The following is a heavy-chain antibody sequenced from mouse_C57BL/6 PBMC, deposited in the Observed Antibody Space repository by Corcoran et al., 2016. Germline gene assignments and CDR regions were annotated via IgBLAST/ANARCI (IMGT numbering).Heavy chain of an antibody. CDR2: INPNNGGT. CDR1: GYTFTDYY. CDR3: ARSDGYYARDYAMDY. D-gene: IGHD2-3*01. J-gene: IGHJ4*01. V-gene: IGHV1-26*01. Sequence: EVQLQQSGPELVKPGASVKISCKASGYTFTDYYMNWVKQSHGKSLEWIGDINPNNGGTSYNQKFKGKATLTVDKSSSTAYMELRSLTSEDSAVYYCARSDGYYARDYAMDYWGQGTSVTVSS.